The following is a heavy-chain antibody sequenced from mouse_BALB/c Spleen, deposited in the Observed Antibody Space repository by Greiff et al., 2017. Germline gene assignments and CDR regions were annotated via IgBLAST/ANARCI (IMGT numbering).Heavy chain of an antibody. CDR1: GYTFTSYW. Sequence: VKLVESGAELAKPGASVKMSCKASGYTFTSYWMHWVKQRPGQGLEWIGYINPSTGYTEYNQKFKDKATLTADKSSSTAYMQLSSLTSEDSAVYYCAPIYDGYWGQGTTLTVSS. J-gene: IGHJ2*01. CDR2: INPSTGYT. V-gene: IGHV1-7*01. D-gene: IGHD2-3*01. CDR3: APIYDGY.